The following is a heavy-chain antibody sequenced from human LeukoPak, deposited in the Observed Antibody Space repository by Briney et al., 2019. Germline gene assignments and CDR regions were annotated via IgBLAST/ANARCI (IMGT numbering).Heavy chain of an antibody. CDR1: GGSVSSGSYY. J-gene: IGHJ4*02. Sequence: SETLSLTCTVSGGSVSSGSYYWSWIRQPPGKGLEWIGYIYYSGSTNYNPSLKSRVTISVDTSKNQFSLKLSSVTAADTAVYYCARGNGGGDFDYWGQGTLVTVSS. CDR3: ARGNGGGDFDY. D-gene: IGHD4-23*01. CDR2: IYYSGST. V-gene: IGHV4-61*01.